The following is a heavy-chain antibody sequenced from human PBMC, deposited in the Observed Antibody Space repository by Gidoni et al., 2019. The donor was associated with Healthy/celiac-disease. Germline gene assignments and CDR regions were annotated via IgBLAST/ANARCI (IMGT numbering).Heavy chain of an antibody. CDR2: INHSGST. J-gene: IGHJ6*03. CDR3: ARLGSYDFWSGYYTAYYYYYMDV. Sequence: QVQLQQWGAGLLKPSETLSLTCAVYGGSFSGYYWSWIRQPQGKGLEWIGEINHSGSTNYNPSLKSRVTISVDTSKNQFSLKLSSVTAADTAVYYCARLGSYDFWSGYYTAYYYYYMDVWGKGTTVTVSS. V-gene: IGHV4-34*01. D-gene: IGHD3-3*01. CDR1: GGSFSGYY.